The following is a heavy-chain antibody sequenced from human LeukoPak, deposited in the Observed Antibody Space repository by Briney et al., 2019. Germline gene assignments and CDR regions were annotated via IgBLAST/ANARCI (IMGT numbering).Heavy chain of an antibody. CDR2: INPNSGGA. Sequence: ASVKVSCKASGYTFSGYYIHWVGQAPGQGLEWMGWINPNSGGADYAQKFQGSVTMSRDMYISTAYMELSILKSDDSAVYYCARVLPDGFFPLEYWGQGTLVTVSS. J-gene: IGHJ4*02. D-gene: IGHD2-2*01. V-gene: IGHV1-2*02. CDR1: GYTFSGYY. CDR3: ARVLPDGFFPLEY.